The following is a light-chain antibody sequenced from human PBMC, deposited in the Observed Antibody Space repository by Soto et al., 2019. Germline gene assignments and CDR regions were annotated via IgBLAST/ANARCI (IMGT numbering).Light chain of an antibody. CDR2: DNN. V-gene: IGLV1-51*01. CDR1: SSNIGNNF. Sequence: QSVLTQPPSVSAAPGQKITISCSGSSSNIGNNFVTWYQQLPGTAPKLHIYDNNKRPSGIPDRFSGSQSGTSATLGITGLQTGDEAVYYCGSWDSSLTYVFGTGTKVTVL. CDR3: GSWDSSLTYV. J-gene: IGLJ1*01.